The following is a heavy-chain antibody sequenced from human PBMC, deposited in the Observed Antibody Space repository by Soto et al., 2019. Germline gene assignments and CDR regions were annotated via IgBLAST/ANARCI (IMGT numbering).Heavy chain of an antibody. CDR2: ISPDGGTE. CDR3: ARRFLEWFNNGLDV. CDR1: GFTFSNHA. D-gene: IGHD3-3*01. J-gene: IGHJ6*02. Sequence: QVQLVESGGGVVRPGRSLRLSCAASGFTFSNHAMHWVRQAPGKGLEWVAVISPDGGTEGQADSVKGRFAISRDNSNNTLFLERNSLTPEDTAVYYCARRFLEWFNNGLDVWGQGTTVTVSS. V-gene: IGHV3-30*09.